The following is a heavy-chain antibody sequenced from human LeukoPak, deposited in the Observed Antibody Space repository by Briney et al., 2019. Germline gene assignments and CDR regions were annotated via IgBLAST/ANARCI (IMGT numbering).Heavy chain of an antibody. Sequence: GGSLRLSCAASGFTFSSHWMSWVRQAPGKGLEWVANIKQDGSEKYYVDSVKGRFTISRDNAKNSLYLQMNSLRAEDTAVYYCARDRAVFGVVINDYWGQGTLVTVSS. CDR1: GFTFSSHW. CDR3: ARDRAVFGVVINDY. CDR2: IKQDGSEK. J-gene: IGHJ4*02. V-gene: IGHV3-7*03. D-gene: IGHD3-3*01.